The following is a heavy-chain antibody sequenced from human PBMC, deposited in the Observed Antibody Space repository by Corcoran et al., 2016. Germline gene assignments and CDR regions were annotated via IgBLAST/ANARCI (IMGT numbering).Heavy chain of an antibody. CDR2: IYYSGST. V-gene: IGHV4-61*01. Sequence: QVQLQESGPGLVKPSETLSLTCTVSGGSVSSGSYYWSWIRQPPGKGLEWIGYIYYSGSTNYNPSLKSRVIISIDTSKNQFSLKLSSVTAADTAVYYCARGLNYDYVWGSYRLKYGRDVWGQGTTVTVSS. CDR1: GGSVSSGSYY. D-gene: IGHD3-16*02. J-gene: IGHJ6*02. CDR3: ARGLNYDYVWGSYRLKYGRDV.